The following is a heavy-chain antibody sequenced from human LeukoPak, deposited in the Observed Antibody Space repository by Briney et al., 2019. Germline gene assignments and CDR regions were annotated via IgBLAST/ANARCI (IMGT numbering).Heavy chain of an antibody. J-gene: IGHJ5*02. D-gene: IGHD5-18*01. CDR3: ARTVDTAMGNWFDP. V-gene: IGHV3-11*01. CDR1: GFTFSDYY. Sequence: GGSLRLSCAASGFTFSDYYMSWIRQAPGKGLEWISYISSSGSTIYDADSVKGRFTISRDNAKNSLYLQMNGLRVEDTAVYYCARTVDTAMGNWFDPWGQGTLVTVSS. CDR2: ISSSGSTI.